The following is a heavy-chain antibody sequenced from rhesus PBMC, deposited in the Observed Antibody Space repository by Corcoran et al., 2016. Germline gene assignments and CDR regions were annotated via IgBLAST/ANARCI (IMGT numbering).Heavy chain of an antibody. D-gene: IGHD3-3*01. J-gene: IGHJ3*01. Sequence: QVQLQESGPGLVKTSETLPLTCAVSGASISSNYWSWIRQAPGKGLEWIGRIYGSGASTHTNPSLKSRVTMSIDTSKNQFSLKLGSVTAADTAVYYCARELWWAGYVGDAFDFWGQGLRVTVSS. V-gene: IGHV4S2*01. CDR2: IYGSGAST. CDR3: ARELWWAGYVGDAFDF. CDR1: GASISSNY.